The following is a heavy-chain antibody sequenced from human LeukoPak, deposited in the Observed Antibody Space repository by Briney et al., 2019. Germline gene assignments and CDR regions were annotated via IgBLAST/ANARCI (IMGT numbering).Heavy chain of an antibody. CDR3: AKDSDPPQKSDSSGYFAF. J-gene: IGHJ4*02. D-gene: IGHD3-22*01. Sequence: PGGSLRLSCAASGFIFSSYAMSWVRQAPGKGLEWVSTISGSDGSTYYADSVKGRFTISRDNSKNTLYLQMNSLRAEDTAVYYCAKDSDPPQKSDSSGYFAFWGQGTLVTVSS. CDR2: ISGSDGST. CDR1: GFIFSSYA. V-gene: IGHV3-23*01.